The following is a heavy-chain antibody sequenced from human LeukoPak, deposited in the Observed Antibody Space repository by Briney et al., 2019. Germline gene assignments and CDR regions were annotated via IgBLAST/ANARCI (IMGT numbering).Heavy chain of an antibody. J-gene: IGHJ4*02. CDR1: GGSISSYY. CDR3: ARTDLAVSFYY. Sequence: SGTLSLTCTVSGGSISSYYWSWIRQPPGKGLEWIGEINHSGSTNYNPSLKSRVTISVDTSKNQFSLKLSSVTAADTAVYYCARTDLAVSFYYWGQGTLVTVSS. V-gene: IGHV4-34*01. CDR2: INHSGST. D-gene: IGHD2-8*01.